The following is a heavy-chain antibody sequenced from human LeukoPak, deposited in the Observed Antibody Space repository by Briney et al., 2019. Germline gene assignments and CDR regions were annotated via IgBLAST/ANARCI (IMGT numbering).Heavy chain of an antibody. Sequence: AASVKVSCKASGYTLTGYYMHWLRQAPGQGLEWMGWINPNSGGTNYAQKFQGRVTMTRDTSISTAYMELSRLRSDDTAVYYCAREHIVVVTAIPYYYYGMDVWGQGTTVTVSS. V-gene: IGHV1-2*02. D-gene: IGHD2-21*02. CDR1: GYTLTGYY. J-gene: IGHJ6*02. CDR2: INPNSGGT. CDR3: AREHIVVVTAIPYYYYGMDV.